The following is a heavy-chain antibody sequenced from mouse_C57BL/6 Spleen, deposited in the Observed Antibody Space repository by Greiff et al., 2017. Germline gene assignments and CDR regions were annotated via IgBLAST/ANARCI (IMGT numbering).Heavy chain of an antibody. CDR2: IYPGSGST. Sequence: QVQLQQPGAELVKPGASVKMSCKASGYTFTSYWITWVKQRPGQGLEWIGDIYPGSGSTNYNEKFKSKATLTVDTSSSTAYMQLSSLTSEDSAVYYCAREGFRRDYLDYWGQGTTLTVSS. J-gene: IGHJ2*01. CDR1: GYTFTSYW. CDR3: AREGFRRDYLDY. V-gene: IGHV1-55*01.